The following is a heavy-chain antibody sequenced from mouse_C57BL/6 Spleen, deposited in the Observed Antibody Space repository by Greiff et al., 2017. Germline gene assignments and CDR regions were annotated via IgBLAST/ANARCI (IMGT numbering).Heavy chain of an antibody. J-gene: IGHJ2*01. CDR3: TREGIGTLFDY. CDR2: IDPETGGT. Sequence: QVQLQQSGAELVRPGASVTLSCKASDYTFTDYEMHWVKQTPVHGLEWIGAIDPETGGTAYNQKFKGKAILTADKSSSTAYMELRSLTSEDSAVYYCTREGIGTLFDYWGQGTTLTVSS. V-gene: IGHV1-15*01. D-gene: IGHD3-1*01. CDR1: DYTFTDYE.